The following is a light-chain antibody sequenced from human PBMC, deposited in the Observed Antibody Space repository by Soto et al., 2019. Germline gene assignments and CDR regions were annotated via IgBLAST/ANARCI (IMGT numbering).Light chain of an antibody. CDR2: DAF. V-gene: IGKV3-15*01. CDR1: QNVKTR. Sequence: EKVMTQSPATLSVSPGERATLSCRARQNVKTRLAWYQQKPGQAPRLLIFDAFTRATGIPARFSGSASGTDFTLTISSLQSEDSAVYYCQQYDEWPLTVGGGTKVEIK. CDR3: QQYDEWPLT. J-gene: IGKJ4*01.